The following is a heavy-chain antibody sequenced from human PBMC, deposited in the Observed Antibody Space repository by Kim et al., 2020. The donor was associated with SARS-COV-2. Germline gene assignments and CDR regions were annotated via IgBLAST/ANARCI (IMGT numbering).Heavy chain of an antibody. CDR3: ARHGHKYGSGSYLYY. V-gene: IGHV4-59*08. CDR1: GGSISSYY. D-gene: IGHD3-10*01. CDR2: IYYSGST. J-gene: IGHJ4*02. Sequence: SETLSLTCTVSGGSISSYYWSWIRQPPGKGLEWIGYIYYSGSTNYNPSLKSRVTISVDTSKNQFSLKLSSVTAADTAVYYCARHGHKYGSGSYLYYWGQGTLVTVSS.